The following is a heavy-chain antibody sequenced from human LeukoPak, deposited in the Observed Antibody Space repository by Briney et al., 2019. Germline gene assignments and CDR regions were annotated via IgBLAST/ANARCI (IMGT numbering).Heavy chain of an antibody. CDR1: GGSFSGYY. CDR3: ARTREYYYGMDV. CDR2: INHSGST. Sequence: KPSETLSLTCAVYGGSFSGYYWSWIRQPPGKGLEWIGEINHSGSTNYNPSLKSRVTISVDTSKNQFSLKLSSVTAADTAVYYCARTREYYYGMDVWGKGTTVTVSS. V-gene: IGHV4-34*01. J-gene: IGHJ6*04.